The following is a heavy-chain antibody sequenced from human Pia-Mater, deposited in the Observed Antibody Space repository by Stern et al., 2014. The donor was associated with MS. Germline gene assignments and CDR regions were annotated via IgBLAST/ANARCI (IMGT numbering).Heavy chain of an antibody. CDR2: ISWNNGSI. D-gene: IGHD5-18*01. CDR1: GFTFDDYA. CDR3: AKDRNRGYSYGYSYGMDV. J-gene: IGHJ6*02. Sequence: EVQLVESGGGLVQPGRSLRLSCAASGFTFDDYAMHWVRQAPGKGLEWVAGISWNNGSIGYAESGKGRFTISRDNAKNSLYLQMNSLRAEDTALYYCAKDRNRGYSYGYSYGMDVWGQGTTVTVSS. V-gene: IGHV3-9*01.